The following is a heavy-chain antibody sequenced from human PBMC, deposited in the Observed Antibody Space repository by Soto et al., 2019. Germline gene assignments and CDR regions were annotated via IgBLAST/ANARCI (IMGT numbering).Heavy chain of an antibody. CDR3: ARIISSFWSGSDY. D-gene: IGHD3-3*01. CDR2: ISGSGRGT. J-gene: IGHJ4*02. Sequence: EVQLLESGGGLVQPGGSLKLSCAASGFTFSSDVMTRVRQAPGKGLEWVSIISGSGRGTYYADSVKGRFTISRDNSNNTLYLQMNTLRAEDTAIYYCARIISSFWSGSDYWGQGTLVTVSS. CDR1: GFTFSSDV. V-gene: IGHV3-23*01.